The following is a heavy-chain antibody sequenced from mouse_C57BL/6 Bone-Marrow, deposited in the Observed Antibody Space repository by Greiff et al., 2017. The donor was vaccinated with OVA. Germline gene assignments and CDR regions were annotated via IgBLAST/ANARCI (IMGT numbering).Heavy chain of an antibody. V-gene: IGHV3-8*01. CDR3: ARSLYYYGSSYELDY. J-gene: IGHJ2*01. Sequence: VQLKQSGPGLAKPSQTLSLTCSVTGYSITSDYWNWIRKFPGNKLEYMGYISYSGSTYYNPSLKSRISITRDTSKNQYYLQLNSVTTEDTATYYCARSLYYYGSSYELDYWGQGTTLTVSS. D-gene: IGHD1-1*01. CDR1: GYSITSDY. CDR2: ISYSGST.